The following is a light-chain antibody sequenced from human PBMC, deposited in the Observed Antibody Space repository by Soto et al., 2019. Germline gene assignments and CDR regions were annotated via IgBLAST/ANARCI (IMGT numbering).Light chain of an antibody. V-gene: IGLV2-14*01. Sequence: QSALTQPASVSGSPGQSITISCTGTISDFVVYNYVAWYQQHPGKAPKLMIYGVSNRPSGVSNRFSGSKSGNTASLTISGLPADDEADYYCSSHTISSALQVFGTGTQVTLL. CDR2: GVS. J-gene: IGLJ1*01. CDR3: SSHTISSALQV. CDR1: ISDFVVYNY.